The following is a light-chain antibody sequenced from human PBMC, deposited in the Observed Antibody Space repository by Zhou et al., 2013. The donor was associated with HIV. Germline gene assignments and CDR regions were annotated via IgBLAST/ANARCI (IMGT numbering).Light chain of an antibody. CDR1: QSVRSH. CDR2: GAS. Sequence: EIVMTQSPVTLSVSPGERATLSCRASQSVRSHLAWYQQKPGQAPRLLISGASTRATGIPARFSGSGSGTEFTLTITGLQSEDFAVYYCQQCGSSPKYTFGPGTKLEIK. V-gene: IGKV3-15*01. J-gene: IGKJ2*01. CDR3: QQCGSSPKYT.